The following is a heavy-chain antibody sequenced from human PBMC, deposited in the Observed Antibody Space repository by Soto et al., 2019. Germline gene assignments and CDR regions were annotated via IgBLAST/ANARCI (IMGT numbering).Heavy chain of an antibody. D-gene: IGHD3-10*01. CDR1: GFTVSSNY. CDR2: IYSGGST. J-gene: IGHJ3*02. Sequence: GGSLRLSCAASGFTVSSNYMSWVRQAPGKGLEWVSVIYSGGSTYYADSVKGRFTISRDNSKNTLYLQMNSLGAEDTAVYYCARLNVWFGYAFDIWGQGTMVTVSS. V-gene: IGHV3-53*01. CDR3: ARLNVWFGYAFDI.